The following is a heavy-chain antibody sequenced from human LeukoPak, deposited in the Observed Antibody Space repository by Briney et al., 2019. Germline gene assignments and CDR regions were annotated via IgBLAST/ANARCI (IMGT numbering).Heavy chain of an antibody. J-gene: IGHJ4*02. CDR2: INPNSGGT. D-gene: IGHD2-2*01. CDR1: GGTFSSYA. V-gene: IGHV1-2*02. CDR3: VKEGFCNNTSCYHFDA. Sequence: EASVKVSCKASGGTFSSYAISWVRQAPGLGLEWIGWINPNSGGTNYAQKFQGRVTMTSDTSINTVSMDLSRLRSDDAAVYYCVKEGFCNNTSCYHFDAWGQGSLVTVSS.